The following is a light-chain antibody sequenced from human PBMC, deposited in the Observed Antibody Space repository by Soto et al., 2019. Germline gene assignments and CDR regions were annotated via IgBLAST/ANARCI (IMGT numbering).Light chain of an antibody. CDR3: QQLNSHPLT. CDR1: QGIRNY. CDR2: AAS. Sequence: DIQLTQSPSFLSASIRDRVAITCRASQGIRNYLAWFQQKPGKAPKLLIYAASTLQSGVPSRFSGSGSGTEFTLTISSLQPEDVSTYYCQQLNSHPLTFGGGTKVEIK. J-gene: IGKJ4*01. V-gene: IGKV1-9*01.